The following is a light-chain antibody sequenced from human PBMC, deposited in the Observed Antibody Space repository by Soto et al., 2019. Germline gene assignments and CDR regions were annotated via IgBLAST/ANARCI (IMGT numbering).Light chain of an antibody. Sequence: SMSAVTLSVSTGERATLSCRASQSVNSNLAWYQRIPGQAPRLLMYGASSRATDIPDRFSGSGSGTDFTLTISRLEPADFAVYYCKHYGVPWITFGGGTKV. J-gene: IGKJ4*01. V-gene: IGKV3-20*01. CDR2: GAS. CDR1: QSVNSN. CDR3: KHYGVPWIT.